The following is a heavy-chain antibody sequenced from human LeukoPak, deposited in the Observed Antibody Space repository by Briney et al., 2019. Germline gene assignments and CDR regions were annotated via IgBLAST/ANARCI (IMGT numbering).Heavy chain of an antibody. Sequence: PGGSLTLSCAASGFTFSNYGMSWVRQAPGKGLEWVANIKQDGSEKYYVDSVKGRFTISRDNAENALYLQLNSLRAADTAVYYCARDCCSGVTCYSGYWGQGTLVTASS. J-gene: IGHJ4*02. CDR3: ARDCCSGVTCYSGY. D-gene: IGHD2-15*01. CDR2: IKQDGSEK. CDR1: GFTFSNYG. V-gene: IGHV3-7*05.